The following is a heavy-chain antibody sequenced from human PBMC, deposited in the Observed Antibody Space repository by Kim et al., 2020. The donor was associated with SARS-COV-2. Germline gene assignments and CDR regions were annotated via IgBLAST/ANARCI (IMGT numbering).Heavy chain of an antibody. J-gene: IGHJ4*02. CDR2: ISYDGSNK. D-gene: IGHD3-3*01. CDR3: AKGAEQYYDFWSGYPNTVYYFDY. CDR1: GFTFSSYG. Sequence: GGSLRLSCAASGFTFSSYGMHWVRQAPGKGLEWVSVISYDGSNKYYADSVKGRFTISRDNSKNTLYLQMNSLRAEDTAVYYCAKGAEQYYDFWSGYPNTVYYFDYSGQGTLVTVSS. V-gene: IGHV3-30*18.